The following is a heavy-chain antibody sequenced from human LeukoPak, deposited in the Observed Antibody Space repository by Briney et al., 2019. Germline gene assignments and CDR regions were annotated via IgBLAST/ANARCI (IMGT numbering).Heavy chain of an antibody. Sequence: GGSLRLSCAASGFTFSSYRMHWVRQAPGKGLEWVAVISYDGSNKYYADSVKGRFTISRDNSKNTLYLQMNSLRAEDTAVYYCAKDNDYWGQGTLVTVSS. CDR2: ISYDGSNK. CDR1: GFTFSSYR. J-gene: IGHJ4*02. CDR3: AKDNDY. V-gene: IGHV3-30*18.